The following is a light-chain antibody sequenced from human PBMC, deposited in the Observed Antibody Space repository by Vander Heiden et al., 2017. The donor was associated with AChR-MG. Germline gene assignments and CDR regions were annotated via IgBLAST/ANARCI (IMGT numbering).Light chain of an antibody. Sequence: QSALTPPASVSRSPGQSLTISCTGTDTDVGKYNLVSWYQQHPGRPLRLLIYQATERPSGVSARFSGSKSGNTASLTISGLQPEDEATYYCCSYAGSSTWVFGGGTKVTVL. CDR2: QAT. J-gene: IGLJ3*02. CDR3: CSYAGSSTWV. V-gene: IGLV2-23*01. CDR1: DTDVGKYNL.